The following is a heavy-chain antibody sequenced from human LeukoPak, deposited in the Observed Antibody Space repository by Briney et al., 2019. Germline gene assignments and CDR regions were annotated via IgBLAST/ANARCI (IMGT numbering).Heavy chain of an antibody. V-gene: IGHV4-59*01. CDR1: GGSISSYY. CDR3: ARARSSSWYEGFDP. J-gene: IGHJ5*02. Sequence: SETLSLTCTVSGGSISSYYRSWIRQPPGKGLEWIGYIYYSGSTNYNPSLKSRVTISVDTSKNQFSLKLSSVTAADTAVYYCARARSSSWYEGFDPWGQGTLVTVSS. CDR2: IYYSGST. D-gene: IGHD6-13*01.